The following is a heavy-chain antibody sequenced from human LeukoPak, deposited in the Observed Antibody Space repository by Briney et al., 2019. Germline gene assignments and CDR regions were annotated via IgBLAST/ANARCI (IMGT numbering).Heavy chain of an antibody. J-gene: IGHJ4*02. CDR2: IYYSGST. CDR3: ATLGYCSGTSCSLPR. D-gene: IGHD2-2*01. CDR1: GGSISSYY. Sequence: SETLSLTCTVSGGSISSYYWSWIRQPPGKGLEWIGYIYYSGSTNYNPSLKSRVTISVDTSKNQFSLKLSSVTAADTAVYYCATLGYCSGTSCSLPRWGQGTLVTVSS. V-gene: IGHV4-59*01.